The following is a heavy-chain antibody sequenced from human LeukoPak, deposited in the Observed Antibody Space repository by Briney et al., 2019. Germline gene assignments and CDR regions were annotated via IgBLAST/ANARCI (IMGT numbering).Heavy chain of an antibody. Sequence: GGSLRLSCAASGFTFSSYSMNWVRQAPGEGLEWVSSISSSSSYIYYADSVKGRFTISRDNAKNSLYLQMNSLRAEDTAVYYCARDLTPGIAAAGSDYWGQGTLVTVSS. CDR3: ARDLTPGIAAAGSDY. J-gene: IGHJ4*02. D-gene: IGHD6-13*01. CDR1: GFTFSSYS. V-gene: IGHV3-21*01. CDR2: ISSSSSYI.